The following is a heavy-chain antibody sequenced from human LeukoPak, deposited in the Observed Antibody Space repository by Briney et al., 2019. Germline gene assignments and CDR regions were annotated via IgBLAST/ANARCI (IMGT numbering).Heavy chain of an antibody. CDR1: GGSISSSSYY. CDR3: ARLRYSSSESPWFDP. Sequence: SETLSLTCTVSGGSISSSSYYWGWIRQPPGKGLEWIGEINHSGSTNYNPSLKSRVTISVDTSKNQFSLKLSSVTAADTAVYYCARLRYSSSESPWFDPWGQGTLVTVSS. CDR2: INHSGST. V-gene: IGHV4-39*07. J-gene: IGHJ5*02. D-gene: IGHD6-6*01.